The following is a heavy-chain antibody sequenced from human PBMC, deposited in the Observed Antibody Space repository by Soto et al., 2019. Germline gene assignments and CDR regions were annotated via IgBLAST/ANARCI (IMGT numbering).Heavy chain of an antibody. CDR3: ARASENYGSGTFSPPLRYYFNS. CDR1: GYSFTTHY. J-gene: IGHJ4*02. CDR2: INPSGGRT. V-gene: IGHV1-46*01. Sequence: ASVKVSCKASGYSFTTHYMHWVRQAPGQGLEWMGIINPSGGRTTYALKFQGRVTMTSDTSTNTVYVELTSLRSEDAAIYFCARASENYGSGTFSPPLRYYFNSWGQGTLVTVSS. D-gene: IGHD3-10*01.